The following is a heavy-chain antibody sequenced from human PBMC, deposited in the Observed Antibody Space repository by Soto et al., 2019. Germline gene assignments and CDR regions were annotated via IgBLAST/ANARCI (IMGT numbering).Heavy chain of an antibody. CDR2: IYYSGST. D-gene: IGHD3-9*01. CDR1: GGSISSYY. J-gene: IGHJ4*02. Sequence: SETLSLTCTVSGGSISSYYWSWIRQPPGKGLEWIGYIYYSGSTNYNPSLKSRVTISVDTSKNQFSLKLSSVTAADTAVYYCARANYDILTGEIYPHINWGQGTLVTVSS. CDR3: ARANYDILTGEIYPHIN. V-gene: IGHV4-59*01.